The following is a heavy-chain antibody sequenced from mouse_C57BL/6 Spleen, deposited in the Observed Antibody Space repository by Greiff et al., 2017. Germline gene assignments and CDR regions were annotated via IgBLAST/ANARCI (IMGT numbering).Heavy chain of an antibody. CDR2: INPNNGGT. CDR1: GYTFTDYY. Sequence: EVKLQQSGPELVKPGASVKISCKASGYTFTDYYMNWVKQSHGKSLEWIGDINPNNGGTSYNQKFKGKATLTVDKSSSTAYMELRSLTSEDSAVYYCAGGAGSSFYWYFDVWGTGTTVTVSS. D-gene: IGHD1-1*01. CDR3: AGGAGSSFYWYFDV. V-gene: IGHV1-26*01. J-gene: IGHJ1*03.